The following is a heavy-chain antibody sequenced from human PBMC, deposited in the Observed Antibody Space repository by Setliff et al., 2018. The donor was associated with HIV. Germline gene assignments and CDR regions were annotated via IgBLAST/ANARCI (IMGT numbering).Heavy chain of an antibody. CDR3: ATLPAAIVATTYYFDY. D-gene: IGHD5-12*01. CDR2: IKQDVSEK. J-gene: IGHJ4*02. V-gene: IGHV3-7*01. CDR1: GFTFSSYS. Sequence: GGSLRLSCAASGFTFSSYSMNWVRQAPGKGLEWVANIKQDVSEKYYVDSVKGRFTISRDNAKNSLYLQMNSLRAEDTAVYFCATLPAAIVATTYYFDYWGQGTLVTVSS.